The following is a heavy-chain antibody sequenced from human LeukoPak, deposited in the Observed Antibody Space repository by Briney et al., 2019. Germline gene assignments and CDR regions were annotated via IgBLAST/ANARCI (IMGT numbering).Heavy chain of an antibody. CDR3: AKLDY. CDR1: GFTFDDYA. CDR2: ISWNSGSI. Sequence: PGGSLRLSCAASGFTFDDYAMHWVRQAPGKGLEWVSGISWNSGSIGYADSVKGRFTISRDNAKNSLYLQINSLRAEDTALYYCAKLDYWGRGTLVTVSS. J-gene: IGHJ4*02. V-gene: IGHV3-9*01.